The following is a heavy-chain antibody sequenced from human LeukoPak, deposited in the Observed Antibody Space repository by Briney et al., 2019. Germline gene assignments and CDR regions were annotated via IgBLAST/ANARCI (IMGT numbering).Heavy chain of an antibody. Sequence: PSETLSLTCTVSGGSISSYYWSWIRQPPGKGLEWIGYIYYSGSTNYNPSLKSRVTISVDTSKNQFSLKLSSVTAADTTVYYRARHYDYWGQGTLVTVSS. J-gene: IGHJ4*02. CDR3: ARHYDY. CDR2: IYYSGST. V-gene: IGHV4-59*08. CDR1: GGSISSYY.